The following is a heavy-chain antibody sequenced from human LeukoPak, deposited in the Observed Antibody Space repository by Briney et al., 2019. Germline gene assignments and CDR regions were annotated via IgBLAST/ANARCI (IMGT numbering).Heavy chain of an antibody. J-gene: IGHJ5*02. CDR1: GGSFSGYY. V-gene: IGHV4-34*01. D-gene: IGHD5-24*01. Sequence: SETLSLTCAVYGGSFSGYYWSWIRQPPGKGLEWIGEINHSGSTNYNPSLKSRVTISVDTSKNQFSLKLSSVTAADTAVYYCARRRDGYNFPTNWFDPWGQGTLVTVSS. CDR2: INHSGST. CDR3: ARRRDGYNFPTNWFDP.